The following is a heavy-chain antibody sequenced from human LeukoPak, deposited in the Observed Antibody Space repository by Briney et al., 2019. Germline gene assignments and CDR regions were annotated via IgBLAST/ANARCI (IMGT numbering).Heavy chain of an antibody. J-gene: IGHJ4*02. Sequence: ASVKVSCKASGFTFNNYHVHWVRQAPGQGPEWMGIIDPSGHGTTYAQRLQGRVTMTWEASTSTVYMELSSLRSDDTAVYYCARDNVMVAMRFDSWGQGTLVTVSS. D-gene: IGHD2-2*01. CDR2: IDPSGHGT. CDR1: GFTFNNYH. V-gene: IGHV1-46*02. CDR3: ARDNVMVAMRFDS.